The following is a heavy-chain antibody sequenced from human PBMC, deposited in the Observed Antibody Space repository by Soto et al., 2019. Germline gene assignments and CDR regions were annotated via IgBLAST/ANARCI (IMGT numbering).Heavy chain of an antibody. CDR1: GFTFSSYE. CDR3: ASTPWNYGENRYFDY. V-gene: IGHV3-48*03. Sequence: EVQLVESGGGLVQPGGSLRLSCAASGFTFSSYEMNWVRQAPGKGLEWVSYISSSGSTIYYADSVKGRFTISRGNAKNSLYLQMNSLRAEDTAVYYCASTPWNYGENRYFDYWGQGTLVTVSS. D-gene: IGHD1-7*01. CDR2: ISSSGSTI. J-gene: IGHJ4*02.